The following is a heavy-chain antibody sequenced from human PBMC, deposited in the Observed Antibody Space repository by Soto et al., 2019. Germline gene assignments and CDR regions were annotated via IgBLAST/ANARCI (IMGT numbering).Heavy chain of an antibody. V-gene: IGHV3-15*01. Sequence: EVQLVESGGGLVKPGGSLRLSCAASGFTFSNAWMSWVRQAPGKGLEWVGRIKSKTDGGTTDYAAPVKGRFTISRDDSKNTLYLQLNSLKTEDTAVYDFTTDYGWFRRDAFDIWGKGTMVTVSS. J-gene: IGHJ3*02. CDR3: TTDYGWFRRDAFDI. D-gene: IGHD2-8*02. CDR2: IKSKTDGGTT. CDR1: GFTFSNAW.